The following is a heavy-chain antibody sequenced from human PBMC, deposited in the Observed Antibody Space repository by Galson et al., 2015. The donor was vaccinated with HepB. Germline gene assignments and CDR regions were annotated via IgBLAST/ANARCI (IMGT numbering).Heavy chain of an antibody. Sequence: SVKVSCKASGYTFIGYYIHWVRLAPGQGLEWMGRINPDSGGTDFAQKFQGRVTMTRDTSTSTAYMELSSLRSDDTVVYYCARAYSSGYYYGAFDVWGQGTRVTVS. D-gene: IGHD3-22*01. J-gene: IGHJ3*01. CDR3: ARAYSSGYYYGAFDV. V-gene: IGHV1-2*05. CDR1: GYTFIGYY. CDR2: INPDSGGT.